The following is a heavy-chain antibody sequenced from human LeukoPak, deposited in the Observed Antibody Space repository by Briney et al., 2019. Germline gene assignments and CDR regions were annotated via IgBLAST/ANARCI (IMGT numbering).Heavy chain of an antibody. CDR2: ISGSGDST. V-gene: IGHV3-23*01. CDR1: GFTFSNYA. CDR3: ARRSGIAVAGAFDY. D-gene: IGHD6-19*01. Sequence: GGSLRLSCAASGFTFSNYAMRWVRQAPGKGLEWVSGISGSGDSTYYADSVKGRFTISRDNSKDTLYLQMNSLRAEDTAVYYCARRSGIAVAGAFDYWGQGTLVTVSS. J-gene: IGHJ4*02.